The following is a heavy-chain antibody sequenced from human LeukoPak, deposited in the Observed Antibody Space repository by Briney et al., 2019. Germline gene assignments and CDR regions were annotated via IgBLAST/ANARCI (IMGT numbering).Heavy chain of an antibody. J-gene: IGHJ3*02. CDR1: GFTFSRYA. Sequence: PGGSLRLSCAASGFTFSRYAMSWVRQAPGKGLEWVSTISGSGGSTYYADSVKGRFTISRDNSKNTLFLQLNNLRADDTAVYYCAKDLVSYYYDSSGSAFDIWGQGTMVTVSS. CDR3: AKDLVSYYYDSSGSAFDI. V-gene: IGHV3-23*01. CDR2: ISGSGGST. D-gene: IGHD3-22*01.